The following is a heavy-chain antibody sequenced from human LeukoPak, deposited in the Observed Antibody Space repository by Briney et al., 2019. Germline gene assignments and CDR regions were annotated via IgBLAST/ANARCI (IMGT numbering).Heavy chain of an antibody. CDR2: ISAYNGNT. J-gene: IGHJ4*02. V-gene: IGHV1-18*01. CDR3: AGDWRRGIAVAGTGY. Sequence: ASVTVSCKASGYTFTSYGISWVRQAPGQGLEWMGWISAYNGNTNYAQKLQGRVTMTTDTSTSTAYMELRSLRSDDTAVYYCAGDWRRGIAVAGTGYWGQGTLVTVSS. CDR1: GYTFTSYG. D-gene: IGHD6-19*01.